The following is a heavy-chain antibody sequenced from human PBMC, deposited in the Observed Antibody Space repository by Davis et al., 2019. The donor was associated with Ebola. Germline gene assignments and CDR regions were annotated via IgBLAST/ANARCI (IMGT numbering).Heavy chain of an antibody. D-gene: IGHD4-17*01. CDR2: IYYSGST. V-gene: IGHV4-59*08. Sequence: SETLSLTCTVSGGSISSYYWSWIRQPPGKGLQWIGYIYYSGSTNYNPSLKSRVTISVDTSKNQFSLKVNSVTAADTAMYYCARGWPSTVTTDYYAMDAWGKGTTVTVSS. CDR1: GGSISSYY. CDR3: ARGWPSTVTTDYYAMDA. J-gene: IGHJ6*04.